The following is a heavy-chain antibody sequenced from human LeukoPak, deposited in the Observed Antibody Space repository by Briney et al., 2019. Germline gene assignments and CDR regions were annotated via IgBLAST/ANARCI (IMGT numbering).Heavy chain of an antibody. CDR1: GYTFTSYG. CDR3: ARAGYCSGGSCYYYYGMDV. D-gene: IGHD2-15*01. Sequence: ASVKVSCKASGYTFTSYGIRWVRQAPGQGLEWMGWISAYNGNTNYAQKLQGRVTMTTDTSTSTAYMELRSLRSDDTAVYYCARAGYCSGGSCYYYYGMDVWGQGTTVTVSS. CDR2: ISAYNGNT. J-gene: IGHJ6*02. V-gene: IGHV1-18*01.